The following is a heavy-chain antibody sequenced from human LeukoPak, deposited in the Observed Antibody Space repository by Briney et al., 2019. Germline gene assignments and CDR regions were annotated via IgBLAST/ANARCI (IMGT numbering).Heavy chain of an antibody. V-gene: IGHV4-38-2*02. CDR3: ARHQAGTTLDY. J-gene: IGHJ4*02. CDR1: GYSISSGYY. CDR2: IYHSGRT. D-gene: IGHD1-1*01. Sequence: SETLSLTCTVSGYSISSGYYWGWIRQPPGKGLEWIGSIYHSGRTFYNPSLKSRVTISVDTSKNQSSLKLRSVTAADTAVYYCARHQAGTTLDYWGQGTLVTVSS.